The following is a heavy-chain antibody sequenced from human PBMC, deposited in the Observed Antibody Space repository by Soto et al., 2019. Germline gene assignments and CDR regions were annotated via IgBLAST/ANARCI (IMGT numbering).Heavy chain of an antibody. V-gene: IGHV1-46*01. CDR3: ARVSIFGVLFDY. CDR1: GYTFTSYD. D-gene: IGHD3-3*01. Sequence: ASVKVSCKASGYTFTSYDINWVRQAPGQGLEWMGIINPSGGSTSYAQKFQGRVTMTRDTSTSTVYMELSSLRSEDTAVYYCARVSIFGVLFDYWGQGTLVTVSS. CDR2: INPSGGST. J-gene: IGHJ4*02.